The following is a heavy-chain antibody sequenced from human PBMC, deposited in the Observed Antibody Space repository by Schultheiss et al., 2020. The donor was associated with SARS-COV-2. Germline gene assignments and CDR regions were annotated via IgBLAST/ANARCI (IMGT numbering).Heavy chain of an antibody. V-gene: IGHV1-18*01. CDR1: GYTFTSYG. D-gene: IGHD2-15*01. CDR3: ARDLGCSGGSCYSLPENFDY. Sequence: ASVKVSCKASGYTFTSYGISWVRQAPGQGLEWMGWISAYNGNTNYAQKLQDRVTMTTDTSTSTAYMELRSLRSDDTAVYYCARDLGCSGGSCYSLPENFDYWGQGTLVTVSS. J-gene: IGHJ4*02. CDR2: ISAYNGNT.